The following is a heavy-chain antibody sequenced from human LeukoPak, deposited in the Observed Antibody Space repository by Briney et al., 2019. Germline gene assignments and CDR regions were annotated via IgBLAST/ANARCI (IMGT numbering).Heavy chain of an antibody. D-gene: IGHD4-11*01. Sequence: GGSLRLSCAASGFSFSTYWMRWARQTPGKGLEWVANIKGDGSEINYVDSVKGRFTTSRENAKNSLSLQMHSLTADDTGVYYCAREGPPYSGDPWGQGTLATVSS. CDR1: GFSFSTYW. CDR2: IKGDGSEI. V-gene: IGHV3-7*01. CDR3: AREGPPYSGDP. J-gene: IGHJ5*02.